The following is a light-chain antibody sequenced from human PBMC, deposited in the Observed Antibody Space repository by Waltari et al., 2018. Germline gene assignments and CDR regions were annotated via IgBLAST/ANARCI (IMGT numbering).Light chain of an antibody. CDR3: QSADSSGTWV. CDR1: ALPQQY. V-gene: IGLV3-25*03. J-gene: IGLJ3*02. CDR2: KDN. Sequence: SYELTQPPSVSVSPGQTARITCSADALPQQYAYWYQQKPGQAPVLVIYKDNERPSGFPERFSGSSSGTTVTLTISGVQAEDEADYYCQSADSSGTWVFGGGTKLTVL.